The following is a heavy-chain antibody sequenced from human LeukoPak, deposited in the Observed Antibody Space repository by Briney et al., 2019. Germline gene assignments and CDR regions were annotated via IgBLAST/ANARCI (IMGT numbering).Heavy chain of an antibody. Sequence: PSETLSLTCTVSGDSIRNYYWTWIRQPPGKGLEWIAYMFHTGSTNHSPSLRSRVTMSVDMSKNQFSLKLSSVTAADTAIYYCARATAGTGYFFDYWGQGALVTVSS. CDR1: GDSIRNYY. V-gene: IGHV4-59*01. CDR3: ARATAGTGYFFDY. J-gene: IGHJ4*02. CDR2: MFHTGST. D-gene: IGHD6-13*01.